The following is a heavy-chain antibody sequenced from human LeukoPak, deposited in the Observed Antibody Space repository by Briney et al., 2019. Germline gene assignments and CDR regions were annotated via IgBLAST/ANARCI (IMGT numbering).Heavy chain of an antibody. Sequence: PGGSLRLSCEASGFTLSSYWMIWVRQAPGKGLEWVANINREGRQKNYVDSMKGRFTISRDKGRNSMYMQTNTLRAEDTTLYYCVTANDVSTGDIYPDRFDHCGQGPLASVSS. CDR3: VTANDVSTGDIYPDRFDH. CDR1: GFTLSSYW. CDR2: INREGRQK. V-gene: IGHV3-7*01. J-gene: IGHJ4*02. D-gene: IGHD5-18*01.